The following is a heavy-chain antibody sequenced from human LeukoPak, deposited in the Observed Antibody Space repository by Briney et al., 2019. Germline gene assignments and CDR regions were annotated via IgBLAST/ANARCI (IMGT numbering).Heavy chain of an antibody. CDR1: GGSISSHY. Sequence: SETLSLTCTVSGGSISSHYWSWIRQPPGKGLEWIGYIHYSGGMNHNPALKSRVTISVDTSKNQFSLKLTSVTAADTAVYYCARGSTGAWDYWGQGTLVTVSS. J-gene: IGHJ4*02. D-gene: IGHD1-1*01. V-gene: IGHV4-59*11. CDR3: ARGSTGAWDY. CDR2: IHYSGGM.